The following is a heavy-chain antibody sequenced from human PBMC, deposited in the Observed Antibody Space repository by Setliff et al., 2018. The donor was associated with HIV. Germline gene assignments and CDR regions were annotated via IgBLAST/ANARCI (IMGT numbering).Heavy chain of an antibody. CDR2: TYHTGTP. Sequence: SETLSLTCSVSGYSLSSGYYWGWVRQPPGKGPEFIGSTYHTGTPYYNPSLKSRVAISVDTSNNQFSLKLNSVTAADTAVYYCASRVYYYDESRTLREEGFVPWGQGTLVTVSS. CDR3: ASRVYYYDESRTLREEGFVP. V-gene: IGHV4-38-2*02. J-gene: IGHJ5*02. CDR1: GYSLSSGYY. D-gene: IGHD3-22*01.